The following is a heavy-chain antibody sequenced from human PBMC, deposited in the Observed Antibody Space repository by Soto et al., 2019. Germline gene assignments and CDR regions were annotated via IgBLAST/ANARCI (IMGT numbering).Heavy chain of an antibody. CDR3: VKASTYSSSQGWFDP. D-gene: IGHD6-6*01. CDR2: ISWNSGNI. CDR1: VFSFYGYA. J-gene: IGHJ5*02. V-gene: IGHV3-9*01. Sequence: SLRLSSEASVFSFYGYAVNLVRQPPGKGLEWVSGISWNSGNIDYADSVKGRFTISRDNAKNSLYLQMNSLRAEDTALYYCVKASTYSSSQGWFDPWGQGTMVNVSS.